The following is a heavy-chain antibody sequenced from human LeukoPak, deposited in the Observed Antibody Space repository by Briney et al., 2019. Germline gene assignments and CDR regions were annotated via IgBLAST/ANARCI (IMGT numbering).Heavy chain of an antibody. V-gene: IGHV3-30-3*01. J-gene: IGHJ4*02. CDR1: GFTFSSYA. D-gene: IGHD6-13*01. Sequence: GGSLRLSCAASGFTFSSYAMHWVRQAPGKGLEWVAVISYDGSNRYYADSVKGRFTISRDNSKSTLYLQMNSLRAEDTAVYYCARQPVAAAGTGVEYFDYWGQGTLVTVSS. CDR3: ARQPVAAAGTGVEYFDY. CDR2: ISYDGSNR.